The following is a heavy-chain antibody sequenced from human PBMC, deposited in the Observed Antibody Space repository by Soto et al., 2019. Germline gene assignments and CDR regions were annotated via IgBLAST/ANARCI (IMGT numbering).Heavy chain of an antibody. CDR2: IFYGGNT. Sequence: SETLSLTCAVSGGSISTYDYHWAWIRQRPGEGLEWIGYIFYGGNTYYNPSLRSRATISLDTSRNQLSLRLTSVTAADAAVYFCARDSPPPAYFNYYSFDVWGHGTTVTVSS. CDR1: GGSISTYDYH. CDR3: ARDSPPPAYFNYYSFDV. J-gene: IGHJ6*02. V-gene: IGHV4-31*11.